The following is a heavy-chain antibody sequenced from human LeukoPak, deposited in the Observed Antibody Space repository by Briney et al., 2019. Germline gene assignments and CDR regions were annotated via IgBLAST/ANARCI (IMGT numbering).Heavy chain of an antibody. V-gene: IGHV3-21*01. D-gene: IGHD5-12*01. J-gene: IGHJ4*02. CDR2: ISSSRSYM. Sequence: GSLRLSCAASGFTFSSYSMNWVRQAPGKGLEWVSSISSSRSYMYYADSVKGRFTISRDNAKNSLYLQMNSLRAEDTAVYYCARALGYIEVGFDYWGQGTLVTVSS. CDR1: GFTFSSYS. CDR3: ARALGYIEVGFDY.